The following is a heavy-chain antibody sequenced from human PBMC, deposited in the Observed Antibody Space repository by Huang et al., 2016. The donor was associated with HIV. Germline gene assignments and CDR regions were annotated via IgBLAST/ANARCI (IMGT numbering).Heavy chain of an antibody. CDR2: IYPGDSDT. D-gene: IGHD3-10*01. Sequence: EVHLVQSGAEVKEPGASLKISCQASGYNFDGYWIGWVRQMPGKGLAWMGVIYPGDSDTSYDPSFQGQVTISADQSINTAYLQWSSLKASDTAIYFCARQGLWLPPTDPFDYWGQGTPVTVSA. CDR3: ARQGLWLPPTDPFDY. CDR1: GYNFDGYW. V-gene: IGHV5-51*01. J-gene: IGHJ4*02.